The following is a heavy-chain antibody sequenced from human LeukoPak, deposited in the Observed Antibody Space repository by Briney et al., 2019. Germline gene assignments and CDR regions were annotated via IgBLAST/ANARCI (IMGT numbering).Heavy chain of an antibody. V-gene: IGHV2-5*02. CDR2: IYLDDDK. CDR1: GFALSTSGVG. J-gene: IGHJ5*02. Sequence: SGPTVVNPTQTLTLTCTFSGFALSTSGVGVGWIRQPPGKALEWLALIYLDDDKRYSPSLKSRLTIPKDTSKNQVVLTMTNMAPVDTATYYCAHRRQGYSSSWYNWFDPWGQGTLVTVSS. D-gene: IGHD6-13*01. CDR3: AHRRQGYSSSWYNWFDP.